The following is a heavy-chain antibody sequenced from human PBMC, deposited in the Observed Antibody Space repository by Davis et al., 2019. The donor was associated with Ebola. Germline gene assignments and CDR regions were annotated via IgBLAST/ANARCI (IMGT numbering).Heavy chain of an antibody. V-gene: IGHV3-30*18. CDR2: ISYDGSNK. D-gene: IGHD4-23*01. J-gene: IGHJ6*03. Sequence: GESLKISCAASGFTFSSYGMHWVRQAPGKGLEWVAVISYDGSNKYYADSVKGRFTISRDNSKNTLYLQMNSLRAEDTAVYYCAKKDTVVTSPVSYMDVWGKGTTVTVSS. CDR3: AKKDTVVTSPVSYMDV. CDR1: GFTFSSYG.